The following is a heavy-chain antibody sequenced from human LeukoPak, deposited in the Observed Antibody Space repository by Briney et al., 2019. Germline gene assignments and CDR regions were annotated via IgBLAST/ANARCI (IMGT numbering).Heavy chain of an antibody. D-gene: IGHD5-18*01. V-gene: IGHV4-34*01. CDR2: INHSGST. CDR1: GGSFSGYY. J-gene: IGHJ5*02. Sequence: SETLSLTCAVYGGSFSGYYWSWIRQPPGKGLEWIGEINHSGSTNYNPSLKSRVTISVDTYKNQFSLKLSSVTAADTAVYYCARGGRYSYGFDPWGQGTLVTVSS. CDR3: ARGGRYSYGFDP.